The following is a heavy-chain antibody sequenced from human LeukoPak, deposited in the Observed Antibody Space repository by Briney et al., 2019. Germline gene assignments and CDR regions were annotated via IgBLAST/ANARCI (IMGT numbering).Heavy chain of an antibody. V-gene: IGHV1-2*02. CDR3: SRVTPTVTTTNWFAP. CDR2: INPNIGGT. Sequence: ASVKVSCKPSGYTLIAYYKHWVRQDPGQGLEWMGWINPNIGGTSYAQQFQRRVTMPRDPSISPAYMVRSALRSDDTPVYYGSRVTPTVTTTNWFAPGGEGSLVTVSS. CDR1: GYTLIAYY. D-gene: IGHD4-17*01. J-gene: IGHJ5*01.